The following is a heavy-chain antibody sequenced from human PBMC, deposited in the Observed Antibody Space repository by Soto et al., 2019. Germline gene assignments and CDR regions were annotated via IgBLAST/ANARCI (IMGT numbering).Heavy chain of an antibody. V-gene: IGHV4-39*01. CDR3: ARTHDYRNPYYFDY. J-gene: IGHJ4*01. CDR1: GGSITSSSYY. Sequence: QLQLQESGPGLVKPSETLSLTCTVSGGSITSSSYYWGWIRQPPGKGLEWIGTIYYSGTTYYNPSLKSRLTLSVDTSENQFSLKLSSVTAADTAVYYCARTHDYRNPYYFDYWGHGTLVTVSS. D-gene: IGHD4-4*01. CDR2: IYYSGTT.